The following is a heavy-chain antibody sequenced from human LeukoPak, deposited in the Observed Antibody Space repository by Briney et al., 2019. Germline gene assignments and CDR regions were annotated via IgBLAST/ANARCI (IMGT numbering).Heavy chain of an antibody. CDR1: GGTFSSYA. J-gene: IGHJ4*02. Sequence: ASVKVSCKASGGTFSSYAISWVRQAPGQGLEWMGWISAYNGNTNYAQKLQGRVIMTTDTSTSTAYMELRSLRSDDTAVYYCAISLEYSSGYCFDYWGQGTLVTVSS. V-gene: IGHV1-18*01. D-gene: IGHD3-22*01. CDR2: ISAYNGNT. CDR3: AISLEYSSGYCFDY.